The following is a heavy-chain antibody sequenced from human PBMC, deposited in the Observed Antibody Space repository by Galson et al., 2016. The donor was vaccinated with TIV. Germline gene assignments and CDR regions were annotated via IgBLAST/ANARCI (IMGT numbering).Heavy chain of an antibody. CDR3: AREKAVGPALLDF. J-gene: IGHJ4*02. D-gene: IGHD2-15*01. CDR2: IKEDGREE. CDR1: GFTFSDYW. V-gene: IGHV3-7*01. Sequence: SLRLSCAASGFTFSDYWMTWVRLTPGKGLGWVANIKEDGREEYYGDSVTGRFTVSRDNARNSLFLQMTSLRADDTAIYYCAREKAVGPALLDFWGQGVPVTVSP.